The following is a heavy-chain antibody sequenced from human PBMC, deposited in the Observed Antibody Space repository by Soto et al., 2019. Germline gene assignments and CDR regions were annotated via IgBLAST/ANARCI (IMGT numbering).Heavy chain of an antibody. D-gene: IGHD1-20*01. Sequence: PSETLSLTCTVSSGSISVTNVFWGWVRQPPGKGLEWIGNIDYRGTAYFSPSLATRVTFHVDTSKNQFSLTLYSVTAADTAVYYCARITGRHLDYWGQGILVTVSS. J-gene: IGHJ4*02. CDR3: ARITGRHLDY. CDR1: SGSISVTNVF. CDR2: IDYRGTA. V-gene: IGHV4-39*01.